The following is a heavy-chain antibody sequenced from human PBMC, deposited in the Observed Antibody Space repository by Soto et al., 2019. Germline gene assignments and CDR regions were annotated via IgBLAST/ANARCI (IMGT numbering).Heavy chain of an antibody. CDR1: GFTFSSYA. CDR3: AKGYDYGDYSTTNWFDP. CDR2: ISGSGGST. Sequence: GGSLRLSCAASGFTFSSYAMSWVRQAPGKGLEWVSAISGSGGSTYYADSVKGRFTISRDNSKNTLYPQMNSLRAEDTAVYYCAKGYDYGDYSTTNWFDPWGQGTLVTVSS. J-gene: IGHJ5*02. V-gene: IGHV3-23*01. D-gene: IGHD4-17*01.